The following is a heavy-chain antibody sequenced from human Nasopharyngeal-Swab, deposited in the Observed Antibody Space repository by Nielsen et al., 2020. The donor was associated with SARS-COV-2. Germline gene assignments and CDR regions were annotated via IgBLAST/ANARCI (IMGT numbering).Heavy chain of an antibody. CDR2: ISGSGGST. D-gene: IGHD3-22*01. J-gene: IGHJ4*02. Sequence: GESLKISCAASGFTFSSYAMSWVRQAPGKGLEWVSAISGSGGSTYYADSVKGRFTISRDNSKNSLFLQMSSLRAEDTAVYYCARISPSYYYDSSGADYWGQGTLVTVSS. V-gene: IGHV3-23*01. CDR1: GFTFSSYA. CDR3: ARISPSYYYDSSGADY.